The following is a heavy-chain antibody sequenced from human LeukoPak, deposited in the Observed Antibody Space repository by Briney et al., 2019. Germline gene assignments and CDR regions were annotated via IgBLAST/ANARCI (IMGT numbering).Heavy chain of an antibody. V-gene: IGHV4-39*01. Sequence: KSSETLSLTCTVSGDSISSSNYYWGWIRQPPGKGLEWIGSVYYTGSTYYNPSLKSRVTISVDTSRNQFSLKLNSVTAADTAVYYCARPGYSSGPYYFDYWGQGTLVTVSS. D-gene: IGHD5-18*01. CDR3: ARPGYSSGPYYFDY. CDR1: GDSISSSNYY. J-gene: IGHJ4*02. CDR2: VYYTGST.